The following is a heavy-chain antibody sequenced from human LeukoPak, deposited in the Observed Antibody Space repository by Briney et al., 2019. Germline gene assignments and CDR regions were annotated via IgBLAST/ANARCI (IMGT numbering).Heavy chain of an antibody. Sequence: SVKVSCKASGGTFSSYAISWVRQAAGQGLERMGGIIPIFGTANYAQKFQGRVTITADESTSTAYMELSSLRSEDTAVYYCARPRSLTTIFAFDIWGQGTMVTVSS. J-gene: IGHJ3*02. CDR2: IIPIFGTA. D-gene: IGHD4/OR15-4a*01. CDR3: ARPRSLTTIFAFDI. V-gene: IGHV1-69*13. CDR1: GGTFSSYA.